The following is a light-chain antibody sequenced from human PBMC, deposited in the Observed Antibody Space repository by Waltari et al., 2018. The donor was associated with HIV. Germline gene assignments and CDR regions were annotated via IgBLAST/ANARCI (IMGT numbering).Light chain of an antibody. J-gene: IGKJ4*01. V-gene: IGKV1-33*01. CDR2: GAS. CDR1: QDISNY. Sequence: DIQMTQSPSSLSASVGDRVTITCQASQDISNYLNWYQQKPGKAPKLLIYGASNLETGVPSRFSGSGSVTDFTFTISSLQPEDIATYYCQQYDNRPLTFGGGTKVEIK. CDR3: QQYDNRPLT.